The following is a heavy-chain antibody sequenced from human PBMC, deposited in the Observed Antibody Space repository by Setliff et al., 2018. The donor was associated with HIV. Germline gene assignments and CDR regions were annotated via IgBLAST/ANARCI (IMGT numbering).Heavy chain of an antibody. V-gene: IGHV3-30*02. Sequence: GGSLRLSCAASGFTFSSYVMHWVRQAPGKGLEWVALTWYDGRTTYYADSVKGRFTISRDNSKGTLNLQMNTLRPEDTAMYYCAKVGREYNGYDLTFDSWGQGTLVTVSS. CDR2: TWYDGRTT. CDR3: AKVGREYNGYDLTFDS. CDR1: GFTFSSYV. D-gene: IGHD5-12*01. J-gene: IGHJ4*02.